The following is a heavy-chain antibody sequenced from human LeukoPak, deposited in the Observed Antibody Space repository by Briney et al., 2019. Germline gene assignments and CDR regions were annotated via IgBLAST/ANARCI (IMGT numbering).Heavy chain of an antibody. CDR2: MNPNSGNT. V-gene: IGHV1-8*01. J-gene: IGHJ6*02. CDR3: ARGGIQLWSLYYYYYGMDV. Sequence: ASVKVSCKASGYTFTSYDINWVRHATGQGLEWMGWMNPNSGNTGYAQKFQGRVTMTRNTSISTAYMELSSLRSEDTAVYYCARGGIQLWSLYYYYYGMDVWGQGTTVTVSS. CDR1: GYTFTSYD. D-gene: IGHD5-18*01.